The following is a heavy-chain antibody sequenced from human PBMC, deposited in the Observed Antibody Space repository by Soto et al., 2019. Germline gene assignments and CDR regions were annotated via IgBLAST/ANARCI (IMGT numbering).Heavy chain of an antibody. CDR1: GYTFTSYG. CDR2: ISAYNGNT. J-gene: IGHJ6*02. CDR3: ARVANIVVVPAYGMDV. Sequence: SVKVSCKASGYTFTSYGISWGRQAPVQGLEWMGWISAYNGNTNYAQKLQGRVTMTTDTSTSTAYMELRSLRSDDTAVYYCARVANIVVVPAYGMDVWGQGTTVTVSS. D-gene: IGHD2-2*01. V-gene: IGHV1-18*04.